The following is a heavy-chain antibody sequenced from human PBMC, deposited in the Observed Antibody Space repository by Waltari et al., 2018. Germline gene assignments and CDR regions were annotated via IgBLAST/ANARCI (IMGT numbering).Heavy chain of an antibody. J-gene: IGHJ4*02. Sequence: QVQLQESGPGLVKPSETLSLTCTVSGGSISNSYCRWIRQPPGKGLEWIWYIYYSGSTNYNPSLKSRVTISVDTSKNQFSLKLSSVTAADTAVYYCAREGGHNFWSGYYPYYFDYWGQGTLVTVSS. CDR2: IYYSGST. CDR3: AREGGHNFWSGYYPYYFDY. D-gene: IGHD3-3*01. V-gene: IGHV4-59*01. CDR1: GGSISNSY.